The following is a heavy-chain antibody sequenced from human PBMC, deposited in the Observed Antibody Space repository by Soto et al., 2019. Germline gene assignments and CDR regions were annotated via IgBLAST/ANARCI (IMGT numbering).Heavy chain of an antibody. CDR2: IIPIFGTA. CDR1: GGTFSSYA. V-gene: IGHV1-69*13. CDR3: ASAPLAYCGGDCYNRSPYYYYGMDV. Sequence: GASVKVSCKASGGTFSSYAISWVRQAPGQGLEWMGGIIPIFGTANYAQKFQGRVTITADESTSTAYMELSSLRSEDTAVYYCASAPLAYCGGDCYNRSPYYYYGMDVWGQGTTVTVSS. D-gene: IGHD2-21*02. J-gene: IGHJ6*02.